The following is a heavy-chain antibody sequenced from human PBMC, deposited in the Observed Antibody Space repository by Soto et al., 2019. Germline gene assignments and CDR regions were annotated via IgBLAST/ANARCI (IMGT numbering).Heavy chain of an antibody. D-gene: IGHD5-12*01. CDR1: GFTVSSSNY. J-gene: IGHJ4*02. CDR3: HGYGY. Sequence: EVQLVESGGGLIQPGGSLRLSCVVSGFTVSSSNYMSWVRQAPGKGLEWVSVIYTGGTTYYADSVKGRFTISRDNSKNTLYLQMNSLRAGDTAVYYCHGYGYWGQGTLVTVSS. V-gene: IGHV3-53*01. CDR2: IYTGGTT.